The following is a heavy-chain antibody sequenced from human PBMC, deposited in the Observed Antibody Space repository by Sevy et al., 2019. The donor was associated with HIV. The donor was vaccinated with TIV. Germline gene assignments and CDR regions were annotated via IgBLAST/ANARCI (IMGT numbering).Heavy chain of an antibody. D-gene: IGHD4-17*01. J-gene: IGHJ4*02. CDR3: ARGFGDTDY. CDR2: ISSSGSAI. Sequence: GGSLRLSCAASGFTFSSYEMNWVRQAPGKGLEWTSYISSSGSAIYYADSVTGRFTISRDNAKNSLYLQMNSLRAEDTAVYYCARGFGDTDYWGQGTLVTVSS. CDR1: GFTFSSYE. V-gene: IGHV3-48*03.